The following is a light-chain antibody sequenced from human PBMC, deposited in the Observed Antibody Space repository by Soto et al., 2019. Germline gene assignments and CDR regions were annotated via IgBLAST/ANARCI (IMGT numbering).Light chain of an antibody. V-gene: IGLV1-44*01. CDR1: NSNIGSNT. CDR3: AAWEDSLSGPV. J-gene: IGLJ2*01. Sequence: LTQPPSASGTPGPRVTISCSGTNSNIGSNTVNWYQQLPGAAPNLLIYSNNKRPPGVPDRFSGSKSGASASLAISGLQSEDEADYYCAAWEDSLSGPVFGGGTKLTVL. CDR2: SNN.